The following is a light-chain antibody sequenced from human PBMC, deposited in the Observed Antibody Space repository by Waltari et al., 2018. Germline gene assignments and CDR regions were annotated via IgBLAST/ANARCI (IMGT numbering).Light chain of an antibody. J-gene: IGLJ2*01. Sequence: SYVLTQAPSVSVAPGKTAKISCGGNNSGRKSVHWYQQKPGQAPILVVFDDSDRPSGIPERFSGSNSGDTATVTMRRAEAGGEPDYGCQVWDAIDAPVLVGVGTKLTV. CDR3: QVWDAIDAPVL. CDR1: NSGRKS. V-gene: IGLV3-21*03. CDR2: DDS.